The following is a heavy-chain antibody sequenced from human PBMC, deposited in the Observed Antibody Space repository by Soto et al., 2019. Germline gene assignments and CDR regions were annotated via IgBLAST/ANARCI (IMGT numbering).Heavy chain of an antibody. V-gene: IGHV1-2*04. CDR3: AREIGTNSYGMDV. CDR2: INPNSGGT. D-gene: IGHD1-1*01. J-gene: IGHJ6*02. Sequence: QVQLVQSGAEVKKPGASVKVSCKASGYTFTGYYMHWVRQAPGQGLEWMGWINPNSGGTNYAEKFQGWVTMTRDTSISTAYMELSRLRPDDTAVYYCAREIGTNSYGMDVWGQGTTVTVSS. CDR1: GYTFTGYY.